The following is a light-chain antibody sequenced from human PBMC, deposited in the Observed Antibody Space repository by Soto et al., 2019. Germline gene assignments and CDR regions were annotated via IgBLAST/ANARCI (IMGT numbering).Light chain of an antibody. CDR2: GNS. CDR3: QSYDSSLSGSV. J-gene: IGLJ2*01. V-gene: IGLV1-40*01. CDR1: SSNIGAGYD. Sequence: QPVLTQPPSVSGAPGQRVTISCTGSSSNIGAGYDVHWYQQLPGTAPKLLIYGNSNRPSGVPDRFSGSKSVTSASLAITGLQAEDEADYYCQSYDSSLSGSVFGGGTKLNVL.